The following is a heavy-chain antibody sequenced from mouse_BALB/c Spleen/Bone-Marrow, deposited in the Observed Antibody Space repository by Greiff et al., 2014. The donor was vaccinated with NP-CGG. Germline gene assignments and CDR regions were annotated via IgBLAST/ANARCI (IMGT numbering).Heavy chain of an antibody. CDR1: GFTFSRYV. CDR3: ARQYGNLGVMDY. V-gene: IGHV5-6*01. CDR2: ISSGGSYT. D-gene: IGHD2-1*01. J-gene: IGHJ4*01. Sequence: EVKLMESGGDLVKPGGSLKLSCAASGFTFSRYVMSWVRQTPDKRLEWVANISSGGSYTYYPDSVKGRFTISRDNAKNTLYLHMSSLKSEDTAMYYCARQYGNLGVMDYWGQGTSVTVSS.